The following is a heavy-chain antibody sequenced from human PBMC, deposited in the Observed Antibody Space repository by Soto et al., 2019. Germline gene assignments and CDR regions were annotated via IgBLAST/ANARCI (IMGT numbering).Heavy chain of an antibody. CDR2: IIPILGIS. Sequence: QVQLVQSGAEVKKPGSSVKVSCKASGGTFSSYTISWVRQAPGQGLEWMGRIIPILGISNYAQKFQCSVTITADKSTSTAYMELSSLRSEDTAVYYCAMLIVGSTTNAFDIWGQGTMVTVSS. J-gene: IGHJ3*02. D-gene: IGHD1-26*01. V-gene: IGHV1-69*02. CDR3: AMLIVGSTTNAFDI. CDR1: GGTFSSYT.